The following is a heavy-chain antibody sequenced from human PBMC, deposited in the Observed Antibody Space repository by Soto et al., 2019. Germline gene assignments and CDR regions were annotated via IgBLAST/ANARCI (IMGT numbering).Heavy chain of an antibody. D-gene: IGHD6-6*01. V-gene: IGHV3-30*04. J-gene: IGHJ4*02. CDR2: TSYDENYK. Sequence: QVQLVESGGGVVQPGRSLRLSCAASGFTFSGYARHWVRQAPGKGLEWVAATSYDENYKYYADSVKGRFTISRDNSKNTLFLQMNSLRSDDTAVYYCARQGGSSVIWYFDSWGQGSLVTVSS. CDR1: GFTFSGYA. CDR3: ARQGGSSVIWYFDS.